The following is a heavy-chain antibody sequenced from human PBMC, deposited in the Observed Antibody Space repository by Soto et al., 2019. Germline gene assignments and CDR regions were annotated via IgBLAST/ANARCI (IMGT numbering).Heavy chain of an antibody. V-gene: IGHV4-30-2*01. CDR3: ASARYYYYGMDV. Sequence: QLQLQESGSGLVKPSQTLSLTCAVSGGSISSGGYSWSWIRQPPGKGLEWIGYIYHSGSTYYNPSLKGRVTISVDRSKNQFSLKLSSVTAADTAVYYCASARYYYYGMDVWGQGTTVTVSS. J-gene: IGHJ6*02. CDR2: IYHSGST. CDR1: GGSISSGGYS.